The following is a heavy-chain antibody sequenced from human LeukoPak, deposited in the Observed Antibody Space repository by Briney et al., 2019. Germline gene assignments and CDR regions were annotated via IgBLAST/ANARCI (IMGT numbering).Heavy chain of an antibody. V-gene: IGHV4-39*01. D-gene: IGHD1-26*01. CDR2: TYDSGST. CDR1: GVSIRSSYYY. Sequence: SETLSLTCTVSGVSIRSSYYYWGWIRQPPGKGLEWIGSTYDSGSTYYNPSLKSRVTISVDTSKNQFSLKLNSVTAADTAVYYCVRRTSGSYSDYWGQGTLVTVSS. J-gene: IGHJ4*02. CDR3: VRRTSGSYSDY.